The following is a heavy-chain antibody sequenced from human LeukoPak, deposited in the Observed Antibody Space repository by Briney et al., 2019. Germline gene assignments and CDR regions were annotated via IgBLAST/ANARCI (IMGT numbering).Heavy chain of an antibody. V-gene: IGHV4-59*08. CDR2: IYSSGST. CDR3: TRIYDYFDWYFDL. CDR1: GGSISGYY. D-gene: IGHD3-16*01. Sequence: SETLSLTCSVSGGSISGYYWSWIRQPPGKGLEWIGYIYSSGSTKYNPSLKSRVTISVDTSKNQFSLKQTSVTAADTAVYYCTRIYDYFDWYFDLWGRGTLVTVSS. J-gene: IGHJ2*01.